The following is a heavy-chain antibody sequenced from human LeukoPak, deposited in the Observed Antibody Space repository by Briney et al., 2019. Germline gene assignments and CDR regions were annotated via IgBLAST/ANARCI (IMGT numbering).Heavy chain of an antibody. J-gene: IGHJ3*02. CDR1: GGSFSGYY. V-gene: IGHV4-34*01. Sequence: PSETLSLTCAVYGGSFSGYYWSWIRQPPGKGLEWIGEIDHSGSTYCNPSLKSRATISVDTSKNQFSLKLSSVTAADTAVYYCASYTDAFDIWGQGTMVTVSS. D-gene: IGHD3-16*01. CDR2: IDHSGST. CDR3: ASYTDAFDI.